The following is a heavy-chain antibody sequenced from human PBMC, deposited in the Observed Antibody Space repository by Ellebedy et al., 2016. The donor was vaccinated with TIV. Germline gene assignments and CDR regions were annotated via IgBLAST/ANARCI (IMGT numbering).Heavy chain of an antibody. J-gene: IGHJ4*02. CDR1: GFTFTNAW. Sequence: GESLKISRAASGFTFTNAWVSWVRQAPGKGLEWVGRIKSKTDAGTRDFAAPVKGRFLISRDDSKSTVYLQMTSLKIEDTAVYYCSAGTGKTDFDYWGQGTLVTVSS. CDR3: SAGTGKTDFDY. D-gene: IGHD7-27*01. CDR2: IKSKTDAGTR. V-gene: IGHV3-15*01.